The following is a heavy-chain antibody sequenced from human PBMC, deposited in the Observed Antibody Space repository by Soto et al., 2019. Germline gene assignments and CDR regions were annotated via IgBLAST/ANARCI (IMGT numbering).Heavy chain of an antibody. V-gene: IGHV1-69*01. D-gene: IGHD5-18*01. CDR1: GGTFSSYA. J-gene: IGHJ3*02. CDR2: IIPIFGTA. CDR3: ARGYSYGFGGDDAFDI. Sequence: QVQLVQSGAEVKKPGSSVKVSCKASGGTFSSYAISWVRQAPGQGLEWMGGIIPIFGTANYAQKFQGRVTINADESTSTADMELSSLRSEDTAVYYCARGYSYGFGGDDAFDIWGEGTMVTVSS.